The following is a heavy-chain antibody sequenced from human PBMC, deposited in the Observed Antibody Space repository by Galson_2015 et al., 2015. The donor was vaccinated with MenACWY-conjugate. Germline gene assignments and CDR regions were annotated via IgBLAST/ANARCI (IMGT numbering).Heavy chain of an antibody. CDR3: ARIIHDGLDY. Sequence: SLRLSCAASGFTFDSYRMSWVRQASGKGLEWVTNINRDGGGTYYASSVKGRFTISKDNAENSLYLQMNSLRAEDTAIYYCARIIHDGLDYWGQGTLVTVSS. D-gene: IGHD1-1*01. J-gene: IGHJ4*02. CDR1: GFTFDSYR. V-gene: IGHV3-7*01. CDR2: INRDGGGT.